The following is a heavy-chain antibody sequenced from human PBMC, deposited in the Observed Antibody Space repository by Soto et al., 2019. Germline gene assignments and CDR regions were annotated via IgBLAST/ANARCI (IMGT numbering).Heavy chain of an antibody. CDR2: IDPSDSYT. D-gene: IGHD2-15*01. CDR3: TRHDIVVVVAAGNYYGMDV. J-gene: IGHJ6*02. Sequence: PGESLKISCKGSGYSFTSYWISWVRQMPGKGLEWMGRIDPSDSYTNYSPSFQGHVTISADKSISTAYLQWSSLKASDTAMYYCTRHDIVVVVAAGNYYGMDVWGQGTTVTVSS. CDR1: GYSFTSYW. V-gene: IGHV5-10-1*01.